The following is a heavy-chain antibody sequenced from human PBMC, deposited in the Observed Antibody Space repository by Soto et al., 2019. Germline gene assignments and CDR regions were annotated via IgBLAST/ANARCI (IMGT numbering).Heavy chain of an antibody. V-gene: IGHV3-33*01. CDR3: ARGVEDTSRARPYFAY. D-gene: IGHD5-18*01. CDR2: LCYEGSNK. Sequence: GGSLRLSCAASGFTFSSCGMHWVRQAPGKGLEWVAVLCYEGSNKYYADSVKGRFAISRDTSKNTLYLQMNSLRAEDSAVYYCARGVEDTSRARPYFAYWGQGT. CDR1: GFTFSSCG. J-gene: IGHJ4*02.